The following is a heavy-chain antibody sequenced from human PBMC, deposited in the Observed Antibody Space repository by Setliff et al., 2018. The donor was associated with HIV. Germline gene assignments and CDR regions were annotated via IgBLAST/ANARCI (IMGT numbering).Heavy chain of an antibody. Sequence: GGSLRLSCAASGFPFSSYEMNWVRQAPGKGLEWVSYISSSGSTIYYADSVKGRFTISRDNTKNSLSLQMNSLRAEDTAVYYCARGSGYDKGAYHYYYDMDVWGQGTTVTVSS. CDR2: ISSSGSTI. CDR3: ARGSGYDKGAYHYYYDMDV. J-gene: IGHJ6*02. D-gene: IGHD5-12*01. V-gene: IGHV3-48*03. CDR1: GFPFSSYE.